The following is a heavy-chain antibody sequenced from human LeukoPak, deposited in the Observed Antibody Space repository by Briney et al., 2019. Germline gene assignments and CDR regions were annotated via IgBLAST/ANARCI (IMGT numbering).Heavy chain of an antibody. V-gene: IGHV1-24*01. Sequence: GASVKVSCKVSGYTLTELSMHWVRQAPGKGLEWMGGFDPEDGETIYAQKFQGRVTMTEDTSTDTAYMELSSLRSEDTAVYYCATISDIVIVPAAMNPFDYWGQGTLVTVSS. CDR2: FDPEDGET. D-gene: IGHD2-2*01. CDR1: GYTLTELS. J-gene: IGHJ4*02. CDR3: ATISDIVIVPAAMNPFDY.